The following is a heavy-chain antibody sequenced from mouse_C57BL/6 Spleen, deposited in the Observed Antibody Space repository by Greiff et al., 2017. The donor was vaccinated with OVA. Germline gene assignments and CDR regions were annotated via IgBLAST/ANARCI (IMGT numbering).Heavy chain of an antibody. V-gene: IGHV5-17*01. D-gene: IGHD2-4*01. CDR1: GFTFSDYG. CDR2: ISSGSSTI. J-gene: IGHJ4*01. Sequence: EVHLVESGGGLVKPGGSLKLSCAASGFTFSDYGMHWVRQAPEKGLEWVAYISSGSSTIYYADTVKGRFTISRDNAKNTLFLQMTSLRSEDTAMYYCARRNYDYDVDAMDYWGQGTSVTVSS. CDR3: ARRNYDYDVDAMDY.